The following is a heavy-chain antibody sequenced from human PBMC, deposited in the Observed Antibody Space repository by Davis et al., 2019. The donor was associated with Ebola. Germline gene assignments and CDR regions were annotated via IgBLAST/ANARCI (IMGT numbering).Heavy chain of an antibody. V-gene: IGHV4-61*09. CDR1: GGSISSEYFS. D-gene: IGHD1-14*01. CDR2: IYTNGGT. J-gene: IGHJ3*02. CDR3: ARDSSPRNLDI. Sequence: SETLSLTCSVSGGSISSEYFSWTWVRQPAGKGLEWVGHIYTNGGTNYNPSLRSRVTISADPSKNQFSLRLTSVTAADTAVYYCARDSSPRNLDIWGQGTLVTVSA.